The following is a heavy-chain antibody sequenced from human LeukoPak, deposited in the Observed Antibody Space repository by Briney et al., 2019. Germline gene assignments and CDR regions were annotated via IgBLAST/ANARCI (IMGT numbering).Heavy chain of an antibody. D-gene: IGHD3-22*01. V-gene: IGHV3-21*01. CDR1: GFTFSSYS. J-gene: IGHJ3*02. Sequence: GGSLRLSCAAYGFTFSSYSMNWVRQAPGKGLEWVSSISSSSSYIYYADSVKGRFTISRDNAKNSLYLQMNSLRAEDTAVYYCARDSPNYYDSSGPEAFDIWGQGTMVTVSS. CDR2: ISSSSSYI. CDR3: ARDSPNYYDSSGPEAFDI.